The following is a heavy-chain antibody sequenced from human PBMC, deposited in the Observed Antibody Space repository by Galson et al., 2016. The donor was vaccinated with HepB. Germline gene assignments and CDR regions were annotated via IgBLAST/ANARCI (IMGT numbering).Heavy chain of an antibody. Sequence: SETLSLTCTVSGGSISSYYWSWVRQPPGRGLEWIGYISYSGSTNYNPSLKSRVTISVDTSKKQFSLKASSVTAGDTAVYYCAIASPAFDFWGQGTLVTVSA. D-gene: IGHD3-3*02. CDR3: AIASPAFDF. CDR2: ISYSGST. CDR1: GGSISSYY. J-gene: IGHJ4*02. V-gene: IGHV4-59*08.